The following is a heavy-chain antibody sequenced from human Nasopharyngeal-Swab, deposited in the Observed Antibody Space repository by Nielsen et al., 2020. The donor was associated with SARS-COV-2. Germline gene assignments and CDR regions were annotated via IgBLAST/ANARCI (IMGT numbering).Heavy chain of an antibody. D-gene: IGHD3-10*01. Sequence: ASVKVSCRASGYTFTSYYMHWVRQAPGQGLEWMGIINPSGGSTSYAQKFQGRVTMTRDTSTSTVYMELSSPRSEDTAVYYCACYYYGSGSLDYWGQGTLVTVSS. CDR3: ACYYYGSGSLDY. V-gene: IGHV1-46*01. CDR1: GYTFTSYY. CDR2: INPSGGST. J-gene: IGHJ4*02.